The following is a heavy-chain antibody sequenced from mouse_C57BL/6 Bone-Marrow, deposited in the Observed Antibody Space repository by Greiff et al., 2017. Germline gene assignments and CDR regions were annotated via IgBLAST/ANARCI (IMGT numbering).Heavy chain of an antibody. V-gene: IGHV1-47*01. Sequence: VQVVESGAELVKPGASVKMSCKASGYTFTTYPIEWMKQNHGKSLEWLGNFHTYNDDTKYHEQFKGKATLTVEKASNTVYLELSRLTSDDAAVYYCARSSTFFYYFDYWGQGTTLTVAS. D-gene: IGHD5-1*01. CDR2: FHTYNDDT. CDR3: ARSSTFFYYFDY. CDR1: GYTFTTYP. J-gene: IGHJ2*01.